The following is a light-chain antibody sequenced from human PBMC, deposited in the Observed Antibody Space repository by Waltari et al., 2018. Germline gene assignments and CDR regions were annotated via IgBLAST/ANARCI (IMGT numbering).Light chain of an antibody. CDR2: GKN. CDR1: GLGDYL. J-gene: IGLJ1*01. CDR3: YSRDSSGDHLRV. V-gene: IGLV3-19*01. Sequence: SSGLTQDPVLSVALGQTVRITGQGSGLGDYLPGGYQQKPGQAPVLVIFGKNNRPSGIPDRFSGSSSGNTVSLTITGAQAEDEADYYCYSRDSSGDHLRVFGTGTRVTVL.